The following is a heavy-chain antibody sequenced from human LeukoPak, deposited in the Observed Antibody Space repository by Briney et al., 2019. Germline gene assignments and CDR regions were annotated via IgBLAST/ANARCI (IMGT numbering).Heavy chain of an antibody. D-gene: IGHD1-26*01. CDR3: AKEAGSGSYYSTRLREPFDY. V-gene: IGHV3-9*01. CDR1: GFTFDDYA. CDR2: ISWNSGSI. Sequence: GGSLRLSCAASGFTFDDYAMHWVRQAPGKGLEWVSGISWNSGSIGYADSVKGRFTISRDNAKNSLYLQMNSLRAEDTALYYCAKEAGSGSYYSTRLREPFDYWGQGTLVTVSS. J-gene: IGHJ4*02.